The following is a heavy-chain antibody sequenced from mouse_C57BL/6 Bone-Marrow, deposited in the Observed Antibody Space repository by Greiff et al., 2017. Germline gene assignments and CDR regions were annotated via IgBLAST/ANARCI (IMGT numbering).Heavy chain of an antibody. CDR1: GFNSKDYY. V-gene: IGHV14-1*01. CDR2: IDPEDGDT. J-gene: IGHJ3*01. CDR3: TTDGYYPWFAY. Sequence: EVKLQESGAELVRPGASVKVSCTASGFNSKDYYMHWVKQRPEQGLEWIGRIDPEDGDTEYAPKFQGKATMTADTSSNTAYLQLSSLTSEDTAVYYCTTDGYYPWFAYWGQGTLVTVSA. D-gene: IGHD2-3*01.